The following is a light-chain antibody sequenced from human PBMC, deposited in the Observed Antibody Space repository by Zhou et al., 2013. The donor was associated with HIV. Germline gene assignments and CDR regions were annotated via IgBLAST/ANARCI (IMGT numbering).Light chain of an antibody. V-gene: IGKV1-33*01. CDR3: QHYDNFLYT. CDR1: QDIKYY. Sequence: DIQMTQSPSSLSASVGDRVTITCQASQDIKYYLNWYQQKPGKAPKLLIYDAYYLERGVPSRFSGGGSGTHFTFTINSLQPEDFATYYCQHYDNFLYTFGPGDQDRDQT. J-gene: IGKJ2*01. CDR2: DAY.